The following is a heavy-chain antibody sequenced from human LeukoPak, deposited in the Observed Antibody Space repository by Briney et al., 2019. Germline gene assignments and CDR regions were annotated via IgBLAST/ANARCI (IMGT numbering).Heavy chain of an antibody. V-gene: IGHV3-7*03. Sequence: GGSLRLSCAASGFTFSSYWMSWVRQAPGKGLEWVANIKQDESEKYYVDSVKDRFTISRDNAKNSQYLQMNSLKTEDTAVYYCTTDQLSTDAFDIWGQGTMVTVSS. CDR2: IKQDESEK. CDR1: GFTFSSYW. J-gene: IGHJ3*02. D-gene: IGHD2-2*01. CDR3: TTDQLSTDAFDI.